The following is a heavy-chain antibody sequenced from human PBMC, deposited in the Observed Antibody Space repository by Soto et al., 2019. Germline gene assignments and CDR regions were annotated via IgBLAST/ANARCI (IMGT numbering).Heavy chain of an antibody. J-gene: IGHJ4*02. CDR2: IYYSGST. V-gene: IGHV4-30-4*01. CDR3: ARVGGFGATTIDY. CDR1: GGSISSGDYY. Sequence: QVQLQESGLGLVKPSQTLSLTCTVSGGSISSGDYYWSWIRQPPGKGLEWIGYIYYSGSTYYNPSLKSRVTLSVDTSKNPSSLKLSSVTAADTAVYYCARVGGFGATTIDYWGQGTLVTVSS. D-gene: IGHD3-10*01.